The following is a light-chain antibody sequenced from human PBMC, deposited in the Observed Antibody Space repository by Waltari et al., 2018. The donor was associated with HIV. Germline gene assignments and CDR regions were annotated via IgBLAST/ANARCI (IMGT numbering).Light chain of an antibody. V-gene: IGLV3-1*01. CDR3: QAWDSNNAHVL. CDR1: KLRDKY. CDR2: QDR. J-gene: IGLJ2*01. Sequence: SYDLTQPPSVSVSPGQTASIPCSGDKLRDKYASWYQQKAGQSPVLVIFQDRQRPSGTPDRFSGSNAGNTATLTISGTQAMDEADYYCQAWDSNNAHVLFGGGTKVTVL.